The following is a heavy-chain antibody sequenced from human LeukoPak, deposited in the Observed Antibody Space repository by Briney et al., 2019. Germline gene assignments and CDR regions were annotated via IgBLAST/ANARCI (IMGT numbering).Heavy chain of an antibody. Sequence: ASVKVSCKASASTFTAYYFHWVRQAPGQGLEWMGLINPGGDNTNYAQNFQGRVTMTRDTSTSTVYMELSSLRSEDTAIYYCARIRDGYNDAYDIWGQGTVVTVPS. CDR1: ASTFTAYY. CDR3: ARIRDGYNDAYDI. CDR2: INPGGDNT. V-gene: IGHV1-46*01. D-gene: IGHD5-24*01. J-gene: IGHJ3*02.